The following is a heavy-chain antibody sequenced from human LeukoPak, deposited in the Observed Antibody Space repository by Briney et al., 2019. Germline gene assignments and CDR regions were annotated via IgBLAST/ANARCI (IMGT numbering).Heavy chain of an antibody. J-gene: IGHJ6*02. CDR3: ARDPYYDILTGYTYYYYGMDV. Sequence: ASVNVSYKPSVYTFTGYYLHWVGQAPGQGREGMGWINPNSGGTNYAQKFQGRVTMTRDTYISTAYMELSRLRSDDTAVYYCARDPYYDILTGYTYYYYGMDVWGQGTTVTVSS. CDR2: INPNSGGT. D-gene: IGHD3-9*01. CDR1: VYTFTGYY. V-gene: IGHV1-2*02.